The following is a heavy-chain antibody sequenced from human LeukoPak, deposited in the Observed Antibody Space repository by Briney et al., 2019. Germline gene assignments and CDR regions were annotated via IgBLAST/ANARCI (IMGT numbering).Heavy chain of an antibody. V-gene: IGHV4-61*02. D-gene: IGHD4-23*01. J-gene: IGHJ4*02. CDR1: GGSISSGSYY. Sequence: SETLSLTCTVSGGSISSGSYYWSWIRQPAGKGLEWIGRIYTSGSTNYNPSLKSRVTISVDTSKNQFSLKLSSVTAADTAVYYCAGRWGYGGTGAFDYWGQGTLVTVSS. CDR2: IYTSGST. CDR3: AGRWGYGGTGAFDY.